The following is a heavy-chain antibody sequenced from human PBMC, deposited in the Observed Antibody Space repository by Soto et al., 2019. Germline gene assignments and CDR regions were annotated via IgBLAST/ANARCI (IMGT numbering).Heavy chain of an antibody. Sequence: VQLVESGGGVVQPGRSLRLSCAASGFTFSSYAMHWVRQAPGKGLEWVAVISYDGSNKYYADSVKGRFTISRDNSKNTLYLQMNSLRAEDTAVYYCARDGSYGLKAYYYYYGMDVWGLGTTVTVSS. CDR1: GFTFSSYA. CDR3: ARDGSYGLKAYYYYYGMDV. D-gene: IGHD5-18*01. V-gene: IGHV3-30-3*01. CDR2: ISYDGSNK. J-gene: IGHJ6*02.